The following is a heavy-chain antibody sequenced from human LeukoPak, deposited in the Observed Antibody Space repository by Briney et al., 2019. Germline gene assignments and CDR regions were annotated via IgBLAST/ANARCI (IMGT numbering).Heavy chain of an antibody. Sequence: PSETLSLTCTVSGGSIRSYWSWIRQPAGKGLEWIGRIYGSGSTDYNPSLKSRVTMSIDTSKNQFSLNLIPVTAAGTAVYYCARDSGTTGEVKFDPWGQGTLVTVSS. J-gene: IGHJ5*02. V-gene: IGHV4-4*07. CDR1: GGSIRSY. CDR3: ARDSGTTGEVKFDP. CDR2: IYGSGST. D-gene: IGHD3-10*01.